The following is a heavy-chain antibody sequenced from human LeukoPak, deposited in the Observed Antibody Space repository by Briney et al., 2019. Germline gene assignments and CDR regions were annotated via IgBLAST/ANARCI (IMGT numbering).Heavy chain of an antibody. D-gene: IGHD3-3*01. J-gene: IGHJ6*02. CDR2: ISSSSSTI. V-gene: IGHV3-48*01. CDR1: GFTFSSYS. Sequence: GGSLRLSCAASGFTFSSYSMNWVRQAPGKGLEWVSYISSSSSTIYYADSVKGRFTISRDNAKNSLYLQMNSLRGEDTAVYYCARGGVPDRPYDFWSGYYPTYYYYGMDVWGQGTTVTVSS. CDR3: ARGGVPDRPYDFWSGYYPTYYYYGMDV.